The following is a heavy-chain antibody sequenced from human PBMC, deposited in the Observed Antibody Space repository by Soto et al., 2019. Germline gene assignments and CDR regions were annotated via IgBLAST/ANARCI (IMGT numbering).Heavy chain of an antibody. CDR2: TYYRSKWYI. CDR3: ARGSWDDVSCHYHLDV. J-gene: IGHJ6*03. CDR1: WDSVSSNSAA. Sequence: PSQTLSLTCDISWDSVSSNSAAWNWIRQTPSRGLEWLGRTYYRSKWYINYAVSVKSRITVNPDTSKNQFSLQLNSVTPEDTAVYYCARGSWDDVSCHYHLDVWAKATPVTVSS. V-gene: IGHV6-1*01. D-gene: IGHD1-1*01.